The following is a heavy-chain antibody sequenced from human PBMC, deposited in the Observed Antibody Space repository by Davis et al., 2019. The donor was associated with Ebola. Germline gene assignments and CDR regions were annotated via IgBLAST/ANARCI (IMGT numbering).Heavy chain of an antibody. CDR3: ARYRVGRSTVGDAFDI. Sequence: PGGSLRLSCKGSEYRSANYWIGWVRQQPGKGLEWMGLIYPGDSATRYSPSFQGQVISSADQSISTAYLRWNSLQASETAVYYCARYRVGRSTVGDAFDIWGQGTMVTVSS. CDR1: EYRSANYW. V-gene: IGHV5-51*01. D-gene: IGHD4-23*01. CDR2: IYPGDSAT. J-gene: IGHJ3*02.